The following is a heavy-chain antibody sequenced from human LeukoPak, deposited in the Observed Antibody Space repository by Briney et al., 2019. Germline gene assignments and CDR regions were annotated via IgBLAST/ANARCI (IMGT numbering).Heavy chain of an antibody. CDR2: IIRSSGTI. V-gene: IGHV3-48*02. CDR3: AREGGYGDYYFDY. CDR1: GFTFSSYS. Sequence: GGSLRLSCAASGFTFSSYSMNWVRQAPGKGLEWVSYIIRSSGTIYYADSVKGRFTISRDNTKNSLYLQMNSLRDEDTAVYYCAREGGYGDYYFDYWGQGTLVTVSS. J-gene: IGHJ4*02. D-gene: IGHD4-17*01.